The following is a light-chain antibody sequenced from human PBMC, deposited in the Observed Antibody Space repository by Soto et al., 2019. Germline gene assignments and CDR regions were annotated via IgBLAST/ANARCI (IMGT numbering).Light chain of an antibody. V-gene: IGKV2-28*01. J-gene: IGKJ1*01. CDR2: LGS. Sequence: VMTQSPLSLPVTPGEPASISCRSSQSLLHSNGYNYLDWYLQKPGQSPQLLIYLGSNRASGVPDRFSGSGSGTDFTLRISRVEAEDVGVYYCMQALQTPPTFGQGTKVDIK. CDR3: MQALQTPPT. CDR1: QSLLHSNGYNY.